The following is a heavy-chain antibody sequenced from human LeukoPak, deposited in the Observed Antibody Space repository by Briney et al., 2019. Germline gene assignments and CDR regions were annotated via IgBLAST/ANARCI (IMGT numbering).Heavy chain of an antibody. D-gene: IGHD1-1*01. CDR2: LKEDDSEI. CDR3: ARHIGTTGMNYFDY. V-gene: IGHV3-7*01. Sequence: GGSLRLSCAASGFIFSDYSMSWVRQAPGKGPEWVATLKEDDSEIYYVDPVKGRFTISRDNAKSSLYLQMNSLRAEDTAVYYCARHIGTTGMNYFDYWGQGTLVTVSS. CDR1: GFIFSDYS. J-gene: IGHJ4*02.